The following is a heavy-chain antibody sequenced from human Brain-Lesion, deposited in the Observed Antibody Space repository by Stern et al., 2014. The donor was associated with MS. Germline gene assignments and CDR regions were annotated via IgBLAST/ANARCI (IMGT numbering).Heavy chain of an antibody. V-gene: IGHV4-39*01. CDR2: IYYSGNT. Sequence: QLQLQESGPGLVKPSETLSLTCTVAGGSVSSTSYAWAWIRQPPGKGLEWIGTIYYSGNTYYSPSLQSRLTISQDTHKNQFSLQLRSGTAADTAVYYCAGEEDIRYCSGGSCTGNWFDPWGQGTLVTVSS. D-gene: IGHD2-15*01. CDR1: GGSVSSTSYA. CDR3: AGEEDIRYCSGGSCTGNWFDP. J-gene: IGHJ5*02.